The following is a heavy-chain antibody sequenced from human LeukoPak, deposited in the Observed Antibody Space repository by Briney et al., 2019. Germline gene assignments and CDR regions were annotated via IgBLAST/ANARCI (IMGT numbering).Heavy chain of an antibody. V-gene: IGHV1-18*01. D-gene: IGHD6-19*01. CDR2: ISAYNGNT. CDR1: GYTFTSYG. Sequence: ASVKVSCKASGYTFTSYGISWVRQAPGQGLEWMGWISAYNGNTNYAQKLQGRVTMTTDTSTSTAYMELRSLRSDDTAVYYCAKDRVPYSSGWYWFDPWGQGTLVTVSS. CDR3: AKDRVPYSSGWYWFDP. J-gene: IGHJ5*02.